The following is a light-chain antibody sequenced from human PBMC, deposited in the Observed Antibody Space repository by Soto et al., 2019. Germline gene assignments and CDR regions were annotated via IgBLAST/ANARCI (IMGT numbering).Light chain of an antibody. CDR1: QSISSW. V-gene: IGKV1-5*01. CDR3: QQYNSYST. Sequence: DIQMTQSPSTLSASVGDRVTITCRASQSISSWLAWYQQKPGKAPKLLIYDASSLESGVPSRFSGSGSGTEFTLTISSLQPDDFATYYCQQYNSYSTFGQGTKVDNK. J-gene: IGKJ1*01. CDR2: DAS.